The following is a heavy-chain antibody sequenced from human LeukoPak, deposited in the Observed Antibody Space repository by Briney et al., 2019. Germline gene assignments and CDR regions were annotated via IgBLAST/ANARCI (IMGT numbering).Heavy chain of an antibody. Sequence: SETLSLTCAVYGVSFSGYYWSWIRQPPGKGLEWVGEINHSGSTNYNPSLKSRVTIPVDTSKNQFSLKLSSVTAADTAVYYCARGGKASGYLQLGYFDLWGRGTLVTVSS. CDR1: GVSFSGYY. J-gene: IGHJ2*01. D-gene: IGHD3-22*01. CDR3: ARGGKASGYLQLGYFDL. CDR2: INHSGST. V-gene: IGHV4-34*01.